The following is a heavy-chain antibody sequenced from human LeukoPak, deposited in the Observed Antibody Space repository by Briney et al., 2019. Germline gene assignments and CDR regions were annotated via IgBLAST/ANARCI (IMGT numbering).Heavy chain of an antibody. CDR2: INWNGGST. J-gene: IGHJ6*04. CDR3: AELGITMIGGV. D-gene: IGHD3-10*02. V-gene: IGHV3-20*04. Sequence: GGSLRLSCAASGFTFDDYGMSWVRQAPGKGLEWVSGINWNGGSTVYGDSVKGRFTISRDNAKNSLYLQMNSLRAEDTAVYYCAELGITMIGGVWGKGTTVTISS. CDR1: GFTFDDYG.